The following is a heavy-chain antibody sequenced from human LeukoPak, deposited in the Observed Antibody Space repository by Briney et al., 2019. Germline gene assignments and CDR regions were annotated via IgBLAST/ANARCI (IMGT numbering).Heavy chain of an antibody. D-gene: IGHD3-3*01. CDR1: GGSISSSSYY. CDR2: LYYSGST. Sequence: SSETLSLTCTVSGGSISSSSYYWGWIRQPPGKGLEWIGSLYYSGSTYYNPSLKSRVTISVDTSKNQFSLSLTSVTAADTAVYYCARRVGAYYYYMDVWGKGTTVTVSS. J-gene: IGHJ6*03. CDR3: ARRVGAYYYYMDV. V-gene: IGHV4-39*01.